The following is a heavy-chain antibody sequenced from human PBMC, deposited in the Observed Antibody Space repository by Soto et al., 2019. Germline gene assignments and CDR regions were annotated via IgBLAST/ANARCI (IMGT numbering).Heavy chain of an antibody. CDR2: LRSKAYGGTT. CDR3: ARGASRSRLVGGFDS. D-gene: IGHD6-6*01. J-gene: IGHJ5*02. Sequence: SMRLSWTASGFTVGDSAMSWFRQAPGKGLEWVGFLRSKAYGGTTEYAASVKCIFTISRGDTKSIAYLQINSLKTEHTAVYFCARGASRSRLVGGFDSWGQRTLVAISS. V-gene: IGHV3-49*03. CDR1: GFTVGDSA.